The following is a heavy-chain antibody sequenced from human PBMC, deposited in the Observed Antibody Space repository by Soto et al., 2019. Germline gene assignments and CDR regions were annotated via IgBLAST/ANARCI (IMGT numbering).Heavy chain of an antibody. J-gene: IGHJ6*02. CDR3: ARQLGDFWSGSFYYYYGMDV. V-gene: IGHV5-51*01. D-gene: IGHD3-3*01. Sequence: PGESLKISCKGSGYSFTSYWIGWVRQMPGKGLEWMGIIYPGDSDTRYSPSFQGQVTLSADTSINTAYLQWSSLKASDTAMYYCARQLGDFWSGSFYYYYGMDVWGQGTAVTVS. CDR1: GYSFTSYW. CDR2: IYPGDSDT.